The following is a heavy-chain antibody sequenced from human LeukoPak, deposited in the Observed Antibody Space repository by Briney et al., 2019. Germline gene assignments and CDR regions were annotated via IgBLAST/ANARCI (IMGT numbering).Heavy chain of an antibody. V-gene: IGHV4-59*01. CDR3: ARAVYGSGSYKYYFDY. CDR2: IYYSGST. D-gene: IGHD3-10*01. CDR1: GGSISSYY. J-gene: IGHJ4*02. Sequence: SETLSLTCTVSGGSISSYYWSWIRQPPGKGLEWIGYIYYSGSTNYNPSLKSRVTISVDTSKNQFSLKLSSVTAADTAVYYCARAVYGSGSYKYYFDYWVREPWSPSPQ.